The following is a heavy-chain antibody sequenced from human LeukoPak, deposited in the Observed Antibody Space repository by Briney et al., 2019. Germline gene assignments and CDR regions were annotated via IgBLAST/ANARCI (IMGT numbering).Heavy chain of an antibody. CDR3: ARDQTIFGVVSNWFDP. Sequence: SETLSLTCAVYGGSFSGYYWSWIRQPPGKGLEWIGEINHSGSTNYNPSLKSRVTISVDTSKNQFSLKLSSVTAADTAVYYCARDQTIFGVVSNWFDPWGQGTLVTVSS. CDR1: GGSFSGYY. J-gene: IGHJ5*02. D-gene: IGHD3-3*01. CDR2: INHSGST. V-gene: IGHV4-34*01.